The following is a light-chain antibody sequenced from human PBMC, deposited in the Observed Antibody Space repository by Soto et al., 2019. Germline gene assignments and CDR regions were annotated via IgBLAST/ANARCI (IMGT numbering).Light chain of an antibody. Sequence: DIQMTQSPSSLSASVGDRVTITCRASQGIGNYLSWYQQKPGKVPKLLIYTSSTLQSGVPSRFSGSGSGTDFTLTISSLEPEDFAVYYCQQRGDWPPITFGQGTRLEIK. CDR2: TSS. CDR1: QGIGNY. J-gene: IGKJ5*01. V-gene: IGKV1-27*01. CDR3: QQRGDWPPIT.